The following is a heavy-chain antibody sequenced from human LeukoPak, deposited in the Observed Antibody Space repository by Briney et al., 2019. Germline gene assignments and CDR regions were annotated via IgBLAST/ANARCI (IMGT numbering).Heavy chain of an antibody. J-gene: IGHJ4*02. Sequence: PGGSLRLSCAASGFTFSSYGMHWVRQAPGKGLEWVAVISYDGSNKYYADSVKGRFTISRDNSKNTLYLQMNSLRAEDTAVYYCATRKDCSSTSCYSDYWGQGTLVTVSS. CDR3: ATRKDCSSTSCYSDY. V-gene: IGHV3-30*03. CDR1: GFTFSSYG. CDR2: ISYDGSNK. D-gene: IGHD2-2*01.